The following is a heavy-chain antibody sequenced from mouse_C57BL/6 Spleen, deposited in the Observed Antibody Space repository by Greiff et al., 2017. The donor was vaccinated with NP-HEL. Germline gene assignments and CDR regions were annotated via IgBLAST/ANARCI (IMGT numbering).Heavy chain of an antibody. CDR2: ISYDGSN. CDR3: AREGYDGSYFDY. Sequence: ESGPGLVKPSQSLSLTCSVTGYSITSGYYWNWIRQFPGNKLEWMGYISYDGSNNYNPSLKNRISITRDTSKNQFFLKLNSVTTEDTATYYCAREGYDGSYFDYWGQGTTLTVSS. D-gene: IGHD2-3*01. CDR1: GYSITSGYY. J-gene: IGHJ2*01. V-gene: IGHV3-6*01.